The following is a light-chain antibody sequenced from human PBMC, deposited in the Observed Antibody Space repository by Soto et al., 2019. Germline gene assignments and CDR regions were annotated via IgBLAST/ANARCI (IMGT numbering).Light chain of an antibody. V-gene: IGKV3-15*01. CDR1: QSVSNN. CDR3: QQYNNWPPST. Sequence: EIVTTQSPATLSVSPGERATLSCRASQSVSNNLAWYQQRPGQAPRLLIYGASTRATGVPARFSGSGSGTDFTLTISSLQSEDFAFYYCQQYNNWPPSTFGQGTRLEIK. J-gene: IGKJ5*01. CDR2: GAS.